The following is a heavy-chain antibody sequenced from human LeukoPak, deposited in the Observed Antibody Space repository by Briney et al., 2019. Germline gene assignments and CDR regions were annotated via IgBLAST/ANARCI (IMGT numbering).Heavy chain of an antibody. J-gene: IGHJ4*02. CDR2: IYHSGST. CDR3: ARSKAYYCSGGSCYSGVRYFDY. CDR1: GYSISSGYY. V-gene: IGHV4-38-2*02. Sequence: SETLSLTCTVSGYSISSGYYWGWIRQPPGKGLEWIGSIYHSGSTNYNPSLKSRVTISVDTSKNQFSLKLSSVTAADTAVYYCARSKAYYCSGGSCYSGVRYFDYWGQGTLVTVSS. D-gene: IGHD2-15*01.